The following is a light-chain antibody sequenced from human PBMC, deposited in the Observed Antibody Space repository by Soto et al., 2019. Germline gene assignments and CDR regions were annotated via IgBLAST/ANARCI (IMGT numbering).Light chain of an antibody. CDR3: QQSYTTPWT. CDR1: ETISSD. J-gene: IGKJ1*01. Sequence: DIQMTQSPSSVSASVGDRVTLTCRASETISSDLNWYQQRPGKAPNLLISGASSLQTGVPSRFSGSGSGTDFTLTISSLQPEDFATYHCQQSYTTPWTFGQGTKVDI. V-gene: IGKV1-39*01. CDR2: GAS.